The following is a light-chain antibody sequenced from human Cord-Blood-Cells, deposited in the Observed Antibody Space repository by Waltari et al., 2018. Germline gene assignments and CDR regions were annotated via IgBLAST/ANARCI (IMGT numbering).Light chain of an antibody. CDR3: SSYTSSSTLV. CDR2: DVS. CDR1: SSDVGGYNY. J-gene: IGLJ1*01. V-gene: IGLV2-14*01. Sequence: QSALTHPASVSGSPGQSITISCTGTSSDVGGYNYVSWYPQHPGKAPKLMIYDVSNRPSGVSNRFSGSKSGNTASLTISGLQAEDEADYYCSSYTSSSTLVFGTGTKVTVL.